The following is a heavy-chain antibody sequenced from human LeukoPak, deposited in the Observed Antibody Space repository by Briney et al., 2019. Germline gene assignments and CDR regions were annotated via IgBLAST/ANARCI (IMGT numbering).Heavy chain of an antibody. CDR2: TYYRSKWYN. J-gene: IGHJ4*02. D-gene: IGHD6-13*01. CDR3: ARLGIATAPGDY. V-gene: IGHV6-1*01. CDR1: GDSVSSNSVA. Sequence: SQTLSLTFAISGDSVSSNSVAWNWIRQSPSRGLEWLGRTYYRSKWYNDYAVSVKGRITINPDTSKNQFSLQLNSVTPEDSAVYYCARLGIATAPGDYWGQGTLATVSS.